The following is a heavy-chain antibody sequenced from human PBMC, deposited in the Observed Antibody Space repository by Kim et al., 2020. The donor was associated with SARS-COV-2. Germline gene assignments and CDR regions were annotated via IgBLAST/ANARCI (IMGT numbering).Heavy chain of an antibody. CDR3: ARDYYDSSGPSYYYYGMDV. V-gene: IGHV4-30-2*05. Sequence: SRVTISVDTSKNQFSLKLSSVTAADAAVYYCARDYYDSSGPSYYYYGMDVWGQGTTVTVSS. D-gene: IGHD3-22*01. J-gene: IGHJ6*02.